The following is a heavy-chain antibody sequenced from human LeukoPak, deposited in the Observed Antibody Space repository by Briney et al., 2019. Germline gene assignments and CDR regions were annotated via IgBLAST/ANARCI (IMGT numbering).Heavy chain of an antibody. CDR2: ISSSGNYR. D-gene: IGHD6-13*01. CDR3: TGEYIRGMADY. J-gene: IGHJ4*02. Sequence: PGRSLRLSCAASGFSFSTYTMIWFRQAPGKALEWVSSISSSGNYRDFADSVKGRFTISRDNAQKSLYLQMNSLRAEDTAVYYCTGEYIRGMADYWGQGTVVIASS. CDR1: GFSFSTYT. V-gene: IGHV3-21*01.